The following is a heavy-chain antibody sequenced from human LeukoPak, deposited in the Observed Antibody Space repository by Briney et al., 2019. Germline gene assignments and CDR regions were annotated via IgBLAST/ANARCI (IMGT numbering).Heavy chain of an antibody. Sequence: GRSLRLSCAASGFAFDDYAMHWVRQAPGKGLEWVSGISWNSGTIGYADSVKGRFTISRENAKKSLYLQMNSLRAEDTALYYCAKDNRDAKFRGVIIGYWGQGTLVTVSA. D-gene: IGHD3-10*01. CDR3: AKDNRDAKFRGVIIGY. J-gene: IGHJ4*02. CDR2: ISWNSGTI. CDR1: GFAFDDYA. V-gene: IGHV3-9*01.